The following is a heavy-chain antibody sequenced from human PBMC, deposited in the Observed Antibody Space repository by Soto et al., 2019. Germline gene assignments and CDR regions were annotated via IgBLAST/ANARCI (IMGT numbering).Heavy chain of an antibody. Sequence: ASVKVSCKASGGTFSSYAISWVRQAPGHGLEWMGFISPNSGGTQFAPKFQGLVTMTGDTSLSTVYMDLSRLRSDDTAVYYCARSWGVHRDIDYWGQGTLVTVS. V-gene: IGHV1-2*04. CDR1: GGTFSSYA. CDR3: ARSWGVHRDIDY. J-gene: IGHJ4*02. CDR2: ISPNSGGT. D-gene: IGHD2-8*01.